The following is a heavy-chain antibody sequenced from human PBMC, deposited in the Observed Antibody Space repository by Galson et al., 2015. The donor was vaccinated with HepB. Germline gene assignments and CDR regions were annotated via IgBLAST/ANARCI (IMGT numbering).Heavy chain of an antibody. V-gene: IGHV1-2*06. Sequence: SVKVSCKASGYAFTAYYLSWVRQAPGQGLEWMGRINPYSGDANYAQKFQGRVTMTRDTSINTGYMDLTRLTSDDTAVYYCATGSTWNPQWGQGTLVTVSS. D-gene: IGHD2-2*01. CDR1: GYAFTAYY. CDR2: INPYSGDA. CDR3: ATGSTWNPQ. J-gene: IGHJ4*02.